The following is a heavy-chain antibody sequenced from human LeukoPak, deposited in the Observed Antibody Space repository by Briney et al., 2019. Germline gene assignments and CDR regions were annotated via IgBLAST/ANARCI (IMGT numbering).Heavy chain of an antibody. Sequence: PSETLSLTCTVSGGSINNNYWSWIRQPPGKGLEWIGYISYSGSTNYNPSLKSRVTISVDTSKNQFSLKVSSVTAADTAVYYCARHRDYDILTGYYPNTFGYWGQGTLVTVSS. V-gene: IGHV4-59*08. D-gene: IGHD3-9*01. CDR1: GGSINNNY. CDR3: ARHRDYDILTGYYPNTFGY. CDR2: ISYSGST. J-gene: IGHJ4*02.